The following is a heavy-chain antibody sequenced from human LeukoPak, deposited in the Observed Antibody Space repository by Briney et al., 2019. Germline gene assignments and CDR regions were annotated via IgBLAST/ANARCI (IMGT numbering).Heavy chain of an antibody. Sequence: SETLSLTCTVSGGSVSSGSYYWSWVRQPPGKGLEWIGYIYYSGSTNYNPSLKSRVTISVDTSKNQFSLKLSSVTAADTAVYYSARDQNEYYYDSSGHSLWGQGTLVTISS. CDR1: GGSVSSGSYY. CDR2: IYYSGST. J-gene: IGHJ4*02. CDR3: ARDQNEYYYDSSGHSL. D-gene: IGHD3-22*01. V-gene: IGHV4-61*01.